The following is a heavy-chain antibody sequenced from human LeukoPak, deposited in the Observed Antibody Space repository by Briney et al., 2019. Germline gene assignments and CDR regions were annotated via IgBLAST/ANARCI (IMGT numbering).Heavy chain of an antibody. CDR3: ARAPGYSSLYYFDY. CDR2: IYHSGST. Sequence: SETLSLTCTVSGGPISSHYWGWIRQPPGKGLEWIGYIYHSGSTNYNPSLKSRVTISLDTSKNQFSLKLSSVTATDTAVYYCARAPGYSSLYYFDYWGQGTLVTVSS. D-gene: IGHD6-6*01. V-gene: IGHV4-59*11. CDR1: GGPISSHY. J-gene: IGHJ4*02.